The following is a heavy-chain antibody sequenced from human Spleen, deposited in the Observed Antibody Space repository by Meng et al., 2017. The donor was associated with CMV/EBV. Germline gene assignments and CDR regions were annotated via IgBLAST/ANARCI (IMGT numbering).Heavy chain of an antibody. J-gene: IGHJ4*02. CDR2: IKSKTDGGTT. CDR3: ANELNYCSGGSCGY. Sequence: GESLKISCAASGFSFSNAWMIWVRQAPGKGLECVGRIKSKTDGGTTDYAAPVKGRFTISRDDSKNTLYLQLNSLRAEDTAVYYCANELNYCSGGSCGYWGQGTLVTVSS. D-gene: IGHD2-15*01. V-gene: IGHV3-15*01. CDR1: GFSFSNAW.